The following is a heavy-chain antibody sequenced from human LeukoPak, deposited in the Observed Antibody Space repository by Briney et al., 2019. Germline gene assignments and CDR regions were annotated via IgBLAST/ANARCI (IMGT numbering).Heavy chain of an antibody. CDR1: GFTFSSYG. J-gene: IGHJ4*02. CDR2: IRYDGSNK. Sequence: GGSLRLSCAASGFTFSSYGIHWVRQAPGKGLERVPFIRYDGSNKYYADSVKGRFTISRDNSKNTLYLQMNSLRAEDTAVYYCAKDPGNCSGGSCSDYWGQGTLVTVSS. CDR3: AKDPGNCSGGSCSDY. D-gene: IGHD2-15*01. V-gene: IGHV3-30*02.